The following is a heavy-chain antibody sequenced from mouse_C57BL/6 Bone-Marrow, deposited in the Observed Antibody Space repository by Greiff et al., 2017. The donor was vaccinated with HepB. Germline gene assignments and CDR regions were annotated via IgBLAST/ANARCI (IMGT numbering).Heavy chain of an antibody. V-gene: IGHV1-42*01. CDR3: ARRGLSWFAY. D-gene: IGHD3-1*01. J-gene: IGHJ3*01. CDR1: GYSFTGYY. Sequence: EVKLVESGPELVKPGASVKISCKASGYSFTGYYMNWVKQSPEKSLEWIGEINPSTGGTTYNQKFKAKATLTVDKSSSTAYMQLKSLTSEDSAVYYCARRGLSWFAYWGQGTLVTVSA. CDR2: INPSTGGT.